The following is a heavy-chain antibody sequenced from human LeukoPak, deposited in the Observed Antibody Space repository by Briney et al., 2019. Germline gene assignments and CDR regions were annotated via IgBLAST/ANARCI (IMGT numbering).Heavy chain of an antibody. Sequence: GASVKVSCTASGYTFTSYGISWVRQAPGQGLEWMGWVSAYNGNTNYAQKLQGRVTMTTDTSTSTAYMELRSLRSDDTAVYYCAREPDCSSTSCYADYYYYGMDVWGQGTTVTVSS. CDR3: AREPDCSSTSCYADYYYYGMDV. V-gene: IGHV1-18*01. CDR1: GYTFTSYG. J-gene: IGHJ6*02. CDR2: VSAYNGNT. D-gene: IGHD2-2*01.